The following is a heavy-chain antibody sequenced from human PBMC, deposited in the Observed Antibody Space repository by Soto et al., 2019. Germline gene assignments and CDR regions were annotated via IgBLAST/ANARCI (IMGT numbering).Heavy chain of an antibody. CDR2: INPNADTT. J-gene: IGHJ4*02. Sequence: ASVKVSCKASGDTFTSYYMHWVRQAPGQGLEWMGIINPNADTTNYAQKFQGRVTVTRDTSTSTVYMEFRSLRSEDTAVYFCAREFGGSRVFDHWGQGTLVTVSS. CDR1: GDTFTSYY. D-gene: IGHD1-26*01. V-gene: IGHV1-46*01. CDR3: AREFGGSRVFDH.